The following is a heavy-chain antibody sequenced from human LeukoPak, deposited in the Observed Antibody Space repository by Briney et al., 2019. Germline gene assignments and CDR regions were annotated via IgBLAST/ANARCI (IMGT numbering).Heavy chain of an antibody. V-gene: IGHV3-53*01. D-gene: IGHD6-19*01. Sequence: GGSLRLSCAASGFTVSSNYMSWVRQAPGKGLEWVSVIYSGGITYYAGSVKGRFSISRDNSKNTLYLQMHSLRAEDTAVYYCARGYGSGAVAATGGYWGQGTLVTVSS. CDR1: GFTVSSNY. J-gene: IGHJ4*02. CDR3: ARGYGSGAVAATGGY. CDR2: IYSGGIT.